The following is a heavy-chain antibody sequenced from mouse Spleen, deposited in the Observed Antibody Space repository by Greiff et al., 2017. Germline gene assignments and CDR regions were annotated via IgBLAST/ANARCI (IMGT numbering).Heavy chain of an antibody. Sequence: VQLQESGPGLVAPSQSLSITCTVSGFSLTNYAVHWVRQSPGKGLEWLGVIWSDGSTDYNAAFISRLSISKDNSKSQVFFKMNSLQADDTAIYYCARNAPLVSYWYFDVWGAGTTVTVSS. V-gene: IGHV2-4-1*01. J-gene: IGHJ1*01. D-gene: IGHD2-2*01. CDR1: GFSLTNYA. CDR2: IWSDGST. CDR3: ARNAPLVSYWYFDV.